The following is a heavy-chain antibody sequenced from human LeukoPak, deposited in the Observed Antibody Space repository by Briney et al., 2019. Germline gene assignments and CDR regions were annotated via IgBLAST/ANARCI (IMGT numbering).Heavy chain of an antibody. CDR3: ARAPWYYYDSSGPLYYFDY. J-gene: IGHJ4*02. CDR1: GGSISSGPYY. Sequence: KPSETLSLTCTVSGGSISSGPYYWSWIRQPAGKGLEWIGHIYTSGSTNFNPSLKSRVIILLDTSKNQFSLKLTSVTAADTAVYYCARAPWYYYDSSGPLYYFDYWGQGTLVTVSS. D-gene: IGHD3-22*01. CDR2: IYTSGST. V-gene: IGHV4-61*09.